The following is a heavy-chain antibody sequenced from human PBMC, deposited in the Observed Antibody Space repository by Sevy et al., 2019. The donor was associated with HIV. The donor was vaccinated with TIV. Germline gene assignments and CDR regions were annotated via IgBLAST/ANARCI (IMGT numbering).Heavy chain of an antibody. D-gene: IGHD1-1*01. Sequence: GGSLRLSCAASGFSFSSHGMHWVRQAPGMGLEWQSVISYDGNKKYYADSVKGRFTISRDNSKNTLYLQMNSLRPEDTAVYYCARDGGWYNYAPSDYWGQGTLVTVSS. CDR2: ISYDGNKK. V-gene: IGHV3-30*03. CDR1: GFSFSSHG. J-gene: IGHJ4*02. CDR3: ARDGGWYNYAPSDY.